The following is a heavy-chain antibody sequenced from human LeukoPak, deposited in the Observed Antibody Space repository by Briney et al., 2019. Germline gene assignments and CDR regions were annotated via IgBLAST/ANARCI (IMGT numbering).Heavy chain of an antibody. CDR2: IKQDGSEK. CDR3: ARAGWNYRGFDFDY. V-gene: IGHV3-7*01. J-gene: IGHJ4*02. D-gene: IGHD1-7*01. Sequence: GGSLRLSCAASGFTFSRYWMSWVRQAPGKGLEWVANIKQDGSEKYYVDSVEGRFTISRDNAKNSLYLQMNSLRAEDTAVYYCARAGWNYRGFDFDYWGQGTLVTVSS. CDR1: GFTFSRYW.